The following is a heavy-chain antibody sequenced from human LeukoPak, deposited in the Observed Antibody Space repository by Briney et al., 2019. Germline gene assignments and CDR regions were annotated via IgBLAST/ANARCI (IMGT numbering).Heavy chain of an antibody. Sequence: PGGSLRLSCAASGFTFSSYAMSWVRQAPGKGLEWVSAISGSGGSTYYADSVKGRFTISRDNSKNTLYLQMNSLRAEDTAVYYCAKAPHIVVVTAILRFDYWGQGTLVTVSS. CDR3: AKAPHIVVVTAILRFDY. V-gene: IGHV3-23*01. CDR2: ISGSGGST. CDR1: GFTFSSYA. D-gene: IGHD2-21*02. J-gene: IGHJ4*02.